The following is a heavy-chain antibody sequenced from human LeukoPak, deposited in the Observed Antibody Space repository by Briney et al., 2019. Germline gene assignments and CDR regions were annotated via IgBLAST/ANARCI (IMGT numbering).Heavy chain of an antibody. J-gene: IGHJ3*01. CDR2: TYYRSKWYS. Sequence: SQTLSLTCVISGDSVSSNNAAWNWIRQSPSRGLEWLGRTYYRSKWYSYYAVSVKSRIIINPDTSKNQFSLQLNSVTPEDTAVYYCARGGQGDGYSADEAFDFWGQGTMVTVSS. V-gene: IGHV6-1*01. CDR1: GDSVSSNNAA. D-gene: IGHD5-24*01. CDR3: ARGGQGDGYSADEAFDF.